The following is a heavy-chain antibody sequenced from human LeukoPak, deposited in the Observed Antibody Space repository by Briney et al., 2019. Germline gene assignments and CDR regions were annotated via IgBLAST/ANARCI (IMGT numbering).Heavy chain of an antibody. CDR2: INPNSGGT. D-gene: IGHD2-2*02. Sequence: ASVKVSCKASGYTFTGYYMHWVRQAPGQGLEWMGWINPNSGGTNYAQKFQGRVTMTRDTSISTAYMELSRLRSDDTAVYHCARDAVYHRGYYYGMDVWGQGTTVTVSS. V-gene: IGHV1-2*02. J-gene: IGHJ6*02. CDR1: GYTFTGYY. CDR3: ARDAVYHRGYYYGMDV.